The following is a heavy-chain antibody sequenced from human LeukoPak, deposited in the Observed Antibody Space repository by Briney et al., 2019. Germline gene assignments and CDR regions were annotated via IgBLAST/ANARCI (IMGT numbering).Heavy chain of an antibody. Sequence: GGPLRLSCAASGFTFSSYAMSWVRQAPGKGLEWVSAISGSGGSTYYADSVRGQFAISRDNSKNTVYLQMNSLRAEDTAVYYCAKFVAGAGTGAIDYWGQGTLVTVSS. J-gene: IGHJ4*02. CDR2: ISGSGGST. CDR3: AKFVAGAGTGAIDY. CDR1: GFTFSSYA. D-gene: IGHD6-13*01. V-gene: IGHV3-23*01.